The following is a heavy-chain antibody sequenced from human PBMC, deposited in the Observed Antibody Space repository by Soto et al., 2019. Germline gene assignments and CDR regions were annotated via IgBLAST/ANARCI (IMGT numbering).Heavy chain of an antibody. Sequence: WETLSLTCAVYGGSFSGYYWSWIRQPPGKGLEWIGEINHSGSTNYNPSLKSRVTISVDTSKNQFSLKLSSVTAADTAVYYCGRGRKQQIINWFDPWGQGTLVTVSS. CDR2: INHSGST. V-gene: IGHV4-34*01. J-gene: IGHJ5*02. CDR3: GRGRKQQIINWFDP. CDR1: GGSFSGYY. D-gene: IGHD6-13*01.